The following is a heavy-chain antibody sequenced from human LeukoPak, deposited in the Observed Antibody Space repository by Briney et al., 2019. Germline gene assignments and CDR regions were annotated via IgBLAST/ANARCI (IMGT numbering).Heavy chain of an antibody. V-gene: IGHV4-34*01. D-gene: IGHD3-3*01. CDR1: GGSVSGYY. Sequence: SETPTLTCAVYGGSVSGYYWSWIRQPPEKGLEWIGEISHRGRTHYTPSLQSRVTMSVDTSKNQFALNLNSVTAADTAVYYCARVPLRFLEPFDYWGQGILVTVSS. J-gene: IGHJ4*02. CDR3: ARVPLRFLEPFDY. CDR2: ISHRGRT.